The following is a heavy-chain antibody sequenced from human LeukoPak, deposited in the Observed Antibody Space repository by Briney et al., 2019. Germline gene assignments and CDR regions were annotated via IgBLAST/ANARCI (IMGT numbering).Heavy chain of an antibody. D-gene: IGHD3-9*01. J-gene: IGHJ4*02. V-gene: IGHV3-33*01. CDR3: ARDVRYFDWLSLVDY. Sequence: GGSLRLSCAASGFTFSSYGMHWVRQAPGKGLEWVAVIWYDGSNKYYADSVKGRFTISRDNFKNTLYLQMNSLRAEDTAVYYCARDVRYFDWLSLVDYWGQGTLVTVSS. CDR2: IWYDGSNK. CDR1: GFTFSSYG.